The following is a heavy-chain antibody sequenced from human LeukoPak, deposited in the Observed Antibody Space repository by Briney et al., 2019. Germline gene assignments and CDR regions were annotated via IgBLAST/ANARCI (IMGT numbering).Heavy chain of an antibody. J-gene: IGHJ4*02. CDR1: GFTFSSQA. D-gene: IGHD5-24*01. Sequence: GGSLRLSCAGSGFTFSSQAMSWVRQAPGKGLEWVSGISGSGGTTYYADSVKGRFTISRDTPKNTLYLQMNSLRGEDTAVYYCASWRWLQLYYFDHWGQGTLVTVSS. CDR3: ASWRWLQLYYFDH. CDR2: ISGSGGTT. V-gene: IGHV3-23*01.